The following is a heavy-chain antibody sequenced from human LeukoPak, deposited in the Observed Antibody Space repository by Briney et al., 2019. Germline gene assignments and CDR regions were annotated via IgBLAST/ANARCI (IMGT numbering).Heavy chain of an antibody. Sequence: SETLSLTCAVYGGSFSGYYWSWIRQPPGKGLEWIGEINHSGSTNYNPSLKSRVTMSVDTSKNQFSLKLSSVTAADTAVYYCAREDLVVVPAALDYWGQGTLVTVSS. D-gene: IGHD2-2*01. V-gene: IGHV4-34*01. CDR1: GGSFSGYY. CDR2: INHSGST. CDR3: AREDLVVVPAALDY. J-gene: IGHJ4*02.